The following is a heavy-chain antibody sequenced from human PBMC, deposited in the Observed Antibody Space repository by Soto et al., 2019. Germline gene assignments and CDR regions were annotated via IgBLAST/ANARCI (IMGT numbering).Heavy chain of an antibody. CDR1: GGSISSYY. D-gene: IGHD3-22*01. CDR3: ARLEGYYPSGAV. V-gene: IGHV4-59*08. CDR2: IYYSGST. J-gene: IGHJ6*03. Sequence: PSETLSLTCTVSGGSISSYYWTWIRQPPGKGLEWIGYIYYSGSTNYNPSLKSRVTISVATSKTQFSLKLSSVTAADTAVYYWARLEGYYPSGAVWGKGTTVPVS.